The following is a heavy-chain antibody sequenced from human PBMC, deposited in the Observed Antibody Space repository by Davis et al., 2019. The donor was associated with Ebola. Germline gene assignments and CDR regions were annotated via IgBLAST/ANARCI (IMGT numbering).Heavy chain of an antibody. CDR1: GFSLSTSGMC. D-gene: IGHD3-22*01. J-gene: IGHJ4*02. CDR2: IDWDDDK. CDR3: ARCYDSSGYYYYYFDY. V-gene: IGHV2-70*01. Sequence: SGPTLVKPTQTLTLTCTFSGFSLSTSGMCVSWIRQPPGKALEWLALIDWDDDKYYSASLKTRLTISKDTSKNQVVLTMTNMDPVDTATYYCARCYDSSGYYYYYFDYWGQGTLVTVSS.